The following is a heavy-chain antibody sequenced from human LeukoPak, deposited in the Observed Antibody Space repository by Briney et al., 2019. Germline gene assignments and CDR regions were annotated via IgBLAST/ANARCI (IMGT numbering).Heavy chain of an antibody. V-gene: IGHV3-66*01. J-gene: IGHJ5*02. D-gene: IGHD2-2*01. CDR3: ARALYCSSTTCYPS. Sequence: GGSLRLSCAASGFTVSSNYMSWVRQAPGKGLEWVSIIYTTGSTYYADSVKGRFTISRDNSKNTVYLQMNSLRAEDTAVYYCARALYCSSTTCYPSWGQGTLVTVSS. CDR2: IYTTGST. CDR1: GFTVSSNY.